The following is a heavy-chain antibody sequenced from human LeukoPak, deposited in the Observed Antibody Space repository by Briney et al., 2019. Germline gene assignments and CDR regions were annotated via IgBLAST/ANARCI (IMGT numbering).Heavy chain of an antibody. J-gene: IGHJ4*02. CDR1: GGSISSSSYY. D-gene: IGHD3-22*01. Sequence: SETLSLTCTVSGGSISSSSYYWGWIRQPPGKGLEWIGSIYYSGSTYYNPSLKSRVTISVDTSKNQFSLKLSSVTAADTAVYYCARQAQYYYDSSGYYLDYFEYWGQGTLVTVSS. CDR3: ARQAQYYYDSSGYYLDYFEY. V-gene: IGHV4-39*01. CDR2: IYYSGST.